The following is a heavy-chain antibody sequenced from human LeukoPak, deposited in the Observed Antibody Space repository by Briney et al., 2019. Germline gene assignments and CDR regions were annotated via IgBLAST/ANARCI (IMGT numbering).Heavy chain of an antibody. Sequence: GGSLRLSCAASGFTFSTYWMSWVRQAPGKGLEWVANIKQDGNEKYYVDSVKGRFTVSRDNAKDSLHLQMNSLRAEDTAVYYCARDQKSTSTLSDDYFDYWGQGTLVTVSS. V-gene: IGHV3-7*04. CDR3: ARDQKSTSTLSDDYFDY. J-gene: IGHJ4*02. CDR1: GFTFSTYW. CDR2: IKQDGNEK. D-gene: IGHD2/OR15-2a*01.